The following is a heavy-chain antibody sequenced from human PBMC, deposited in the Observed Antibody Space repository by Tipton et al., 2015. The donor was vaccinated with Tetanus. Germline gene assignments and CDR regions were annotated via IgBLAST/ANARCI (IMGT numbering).Heavy chain of an antibody. CDR1: GVSIGSYY. J-gene: IGHJ4*02. V-gene: IGHV4-39*01. D-gene: IGHD6-19*01. CDR2: VFHSGTT. CDR3: ARWIAVTGTDFDF. Sequence: TLSLTCTVSGVSIGSYYWSWIRQPPGKGLEWIGTVFHSGTTYYNPSLKSRVTISVDTSKNQFSLKLTSVTAADTAVYYCARWIAVTGTDFDFWGQGTLVTVSS.